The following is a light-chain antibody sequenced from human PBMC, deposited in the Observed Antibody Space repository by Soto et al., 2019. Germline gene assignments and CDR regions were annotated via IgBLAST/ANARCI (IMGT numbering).Light chain of an antibody. V-gene: IGLV2-14*01. J-gene: IGLJ1*01. Sequence: QSVLTQPASVSGSPGQSITISCTGTSSDVGGYNYVSWYQQHPGKAPKLMIYEVSNRPSGVSNRFSGSKSGNTASLTISGLQAEDDADYYCSSSTSSRNPYYGFGTGAKVNVL. CDR3: SSSTSSRNPYYG. CDR2: EVS. CDR1: SSDVGGYNY.